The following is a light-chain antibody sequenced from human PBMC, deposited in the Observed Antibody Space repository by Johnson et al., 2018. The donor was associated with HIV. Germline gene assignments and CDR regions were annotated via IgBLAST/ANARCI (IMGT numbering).Light chain of an antibody. CDR1: SSNIGNNY. V-gene: IGLV1-51*01. CDR2: DNN. CDR3: GTWDSSLSAV. Sequence: QSVLTQSPSVSAAPGQRVTISCSGSSSNIGNNYVSWYQQLPGTAPKLLIYDNNKRPSGIPDRFSGSKSGTSATLGITGLQTGDAADYYYGTWDSSLSAVFGTGTKGTVL. J-gene: IGLJ1*01.